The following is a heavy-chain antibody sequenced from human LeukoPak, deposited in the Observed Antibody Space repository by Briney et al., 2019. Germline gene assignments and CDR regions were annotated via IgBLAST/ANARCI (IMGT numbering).Heavy chain of an antibody. CDR1: GFTFSDYD. D-gene: IGHD6-19*01. Sequence: GGSLRLSWAASGFTFSDYDMSWIRQAPGKGLEWVSAISGGGGNTYYADSVKGRFTISRDNSKNNIYLQMNSLRAEDTALYYCAKGPLIEVAGTTWYYWGQGTLVTVSS. CDR2: ISGGGGNT. CDR3: AKGPLIEVAGTTWYY. J-gene: IGHJ4*02. V-gene: IGHV3-23*01.